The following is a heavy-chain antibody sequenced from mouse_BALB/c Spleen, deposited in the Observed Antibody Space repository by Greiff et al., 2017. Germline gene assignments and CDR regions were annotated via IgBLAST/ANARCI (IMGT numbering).Heavy chain of an antibody. V-gene: IGHV5-4*02. CDR1: GFTFSDYY. CDR2: ISSGGSYT. J-gene: IGHJ4*01. CDR3: ANRYDAMDY. Sequence: EVQGVESGGGLVKPGGSLKLSCAASGFTFSDYYMYWVRQTPEKRLEWVATISSGGSYTYYPDSVKGRFTISRDNAKNTLYLQMSSLRSEDTAMYYCANRYDAMDYWGQGTSVTVSS. D-gene: IGHD2-14*01.